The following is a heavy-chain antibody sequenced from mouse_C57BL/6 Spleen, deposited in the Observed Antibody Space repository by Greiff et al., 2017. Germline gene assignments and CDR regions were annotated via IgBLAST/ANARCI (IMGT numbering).Heavy chain of an antibody. CDR1: GYSITSDY. D-gene: IGHD1-1*01. J-gene: IGHJ2*01. CDR2: ISYSGST. Sequence: EVKVVESGPGLAKPSQTLSLTCSVTGYSITSDYWNWIRKFPGNKLEYMGYISYSGSTYYNPSLKSRISITRDTSKNQYYLQLNSVTTEDTATYYCARLNYYGLVAFDYWGQGTTLTVSS. V-gene: IGHV3-8*01. CDR3: ARLNYYGLVAFDY.